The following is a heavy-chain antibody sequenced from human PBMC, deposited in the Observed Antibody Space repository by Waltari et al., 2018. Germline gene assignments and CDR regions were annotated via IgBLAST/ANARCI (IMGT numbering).Heavy chain of an antibody. Sequence: QVQLVQSGAEVKKPGAPVKVSCKASGSTFTDYFIHWMRQVPGQGLEWMGWIDPRRRDTSYAQNLQGRVTMTRDTSIGTIYMELSSLRSDDTAVYYCARGPNTGAFDYWGQGTLVTVSS. CDR3: ARGPNTGAFDY. V-gene: IGHV1-2*02. CDR1: GSTFTDYF. J-gene: IGHJ4*02. CDR2: IDPRRRDT. D-gene: IGHD2-8*02.